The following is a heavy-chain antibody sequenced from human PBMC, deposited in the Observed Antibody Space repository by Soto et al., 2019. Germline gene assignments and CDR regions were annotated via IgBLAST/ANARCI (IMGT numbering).Heavy chain of an antibody. Sequence: QITLKESGPTLVQPTQTLTLTCSFSGFSLITTGAGVGWIRQPPGKAPEWLALIYWDGEKRYSPALKSRLTITKDSSKNQVVLTMTNMDPVDTGTYYCARRQSIMIRGANAFDIWGQGTFLSVSS. CDR2: IYWDGEK. CDR1: GFSLITTGAG. CDR3: ARRQSIMIRGANAFDI. D-gene: IGHD3-10*01. J-gene: IGHJ3*02. V-gene: IGHV2-5*02.